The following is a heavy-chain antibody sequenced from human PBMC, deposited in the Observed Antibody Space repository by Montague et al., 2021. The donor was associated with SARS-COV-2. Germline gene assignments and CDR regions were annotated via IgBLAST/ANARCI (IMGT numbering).Heavy chain of an antibody. CDR2: SYSVGSN. J-gene: IGHJ3*02. CDR3: ARETMTADAFDI. D-gene: IGHD1-14*01. V-gene: IGHV4-59*02. CDR1: GASVGRSV. Sequence: SETLSLTCTVAGASVGRSVRGWIRQYPGKLLEWIGYSYSVGSNDYNPSLKSRATISRDTSKNQFSLKVRSVTAADTAVYYCARETMTADAFDIWGQGTMVTVSS.